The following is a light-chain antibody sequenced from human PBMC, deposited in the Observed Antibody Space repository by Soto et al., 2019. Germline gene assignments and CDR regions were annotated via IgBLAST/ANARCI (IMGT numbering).Light chain of an antibody. V-gene: IGKV1-16*02. CDR2: ATS. J-gene: IGKJ3*01. CDR3: QQYNSYPPT. CDR1: QGINNY. Sequence: DIHMTQSPYSLSASVGDRVTITCRAIQGINNYLAWLQQKPGKAPKTLIYATSTLQPGAPLKFSGSGSGTDFAPTISSPQPEEFASYFCQQYNSYPPTFGPGTKGDIK.